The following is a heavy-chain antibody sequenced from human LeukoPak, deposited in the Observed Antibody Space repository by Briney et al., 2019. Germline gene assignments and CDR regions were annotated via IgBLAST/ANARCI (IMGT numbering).Heavy chain of an antibody. V-gene: IGHV4-4*07. CDR1: GGSISSYY. CDR2: IYTSGST. CDR3: ASLVNNWNDDNWFDP. D-gene: IGHD1-1*01. J-gene: IGHJ5*02. Sequence: SETLSLTCTVSGGSISSYYWSWIRQPAGKGLEWIGRIYTSGSTNYNPSLKSRVTISVDTSKNQFSLKLSSVTAADTAVYYCASLVNNWNDDNWFDPWGQGTLVTVSS.